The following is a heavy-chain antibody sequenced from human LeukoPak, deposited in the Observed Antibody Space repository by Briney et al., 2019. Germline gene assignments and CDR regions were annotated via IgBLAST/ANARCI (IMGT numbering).Heavy chain of an antibody. V-gene: IGHV5-10-1*01. CDR1: GHIFTNYW. J-gene: IGHJ4*02. CDR3: ARQPGDY. Sequence: GESLKISCKASGHIFTNYWIAWVRQMPGKGLEWMGRIDPSDSYTNYSPSFQGHVTISADKSISTAYLQWSSLKASDTAMYYCARQPGDYWGQGTLVTVSS. CDR2: IDPSDSYT.